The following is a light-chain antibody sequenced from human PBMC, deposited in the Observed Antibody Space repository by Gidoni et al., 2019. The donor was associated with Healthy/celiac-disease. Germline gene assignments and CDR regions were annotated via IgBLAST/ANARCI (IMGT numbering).Light chain of an antibody. CDR3: CSYAGTFYV. CDR2: DVS. Sequence: QSALTQPRPVSGSPGQSVTISCAGTSSDVGGFNYVSWYQQHPGRAPKLIIFDVSKRPSGVPGRFSGSKSGNTASLTISGLQDEDEADYYCCSYAGTFYVFGTGTTVNVL. V-gene: IGLV2-11*01. J-gene: IGLJ1*01. CDR1: SSDVGGFNY.